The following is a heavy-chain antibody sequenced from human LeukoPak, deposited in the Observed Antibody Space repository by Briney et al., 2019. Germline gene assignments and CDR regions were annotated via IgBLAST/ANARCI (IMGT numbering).Heavy chain of an antibody. CDR3: ARRGGHGGSFDY. CDR1: GGSLSGYY. J-gene: IGHJ4*02. D-gene: IGHD4-23*01. CDR2: INHSGST. Sequence: SETLSLTCAVYGGSLSGYYWNWIRQPPGKGLEWIGEINHSGSTNYNPSLKSRVTISVDTSKNHFSLKLSSVTAADTAVYYCARRGGHGGSFDYWGQGTLVTVSS. V-gene: IGHV4-34*01.